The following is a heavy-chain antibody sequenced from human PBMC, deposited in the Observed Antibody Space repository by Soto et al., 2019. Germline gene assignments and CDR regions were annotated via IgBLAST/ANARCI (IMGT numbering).Heavy chain of an antibody. CDR2: IFSSGRA. Sequence: LSLTCSVSGDSPLVPNWSWARQHAGKGLEWIGHIFSSGRASYNPSLKSRLTMSIDTSKNLFSLNLTSVTAADTAVYYCARGWDVKYFDYWGQGTQVTVSS. CDR3: ARGWDVKYFDY. J-gene: IGHJ4*02. D-gene: IGHD1-26*01. V-gene: IGHV4-4*07. CDR1: GDSPLVPN.